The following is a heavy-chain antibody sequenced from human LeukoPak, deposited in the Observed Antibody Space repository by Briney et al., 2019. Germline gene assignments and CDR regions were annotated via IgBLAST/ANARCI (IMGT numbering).Heavy chain of an antibody. CDR2: ISYDGSNQ. J-gene: IGHJ4*02. CDR1: GFAFSTFA. V-gene: IGHV3-30*01. CDR3: ARWAYFHDSSGYLFDK. D-gene: IGHD3-22*01. Sequence: GGSLRLSCPVSGFAFSTFAMHWVRQAPGKGLEWVAVISYDGSNQYYADSVKGRFTISRDNSKTTLYLQMNSLRAEDTAVYYCARWAYFHDSSGYLFDKWGQGTLVTVSS.